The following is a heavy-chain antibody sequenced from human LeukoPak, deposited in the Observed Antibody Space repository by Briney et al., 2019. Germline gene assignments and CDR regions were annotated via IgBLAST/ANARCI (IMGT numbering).Heavy chain of an antibody. D-gene: IGHD1-26*01. CDR2: ISSSSSYI. CDR1: GFTFSSYS. V-gene: IGHV3-21*01. CDR3: ARGIVNRGVFYDY. Sequence: PGGSLRLSCAASGFTFSSYSMNWVRQAPGKGLGWVSSISSSSSYIYYADSVKGRFTISRENAKNSLYLQMNSLRAGGTAVYYCARGIVNRGVFYDYWGQGTLVTVSS. J-gene: IGHJ4*02.